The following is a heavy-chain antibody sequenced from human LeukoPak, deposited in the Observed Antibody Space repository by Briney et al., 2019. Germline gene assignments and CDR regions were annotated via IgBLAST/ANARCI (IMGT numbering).Heavy chain of an antibody. CDR3: ARDGGCTSSGCPSGYFDY. D-gene: IGHD3-22*01. CDR2: IYAGDLYNVGTP. CDR1: GLSVSSCF. J-gene: IGHJ4*02. V-gene: IGHV3-66*01. Sequence: GGPLRLLCGPWGLSVSSCFMMGVPQAPARGRDGVAGIYAGDLYNVGTPYYGDSGKRRFTFSRDSSKYTVYLQMTSLSADDTPVYYCARDGGCTSSGCPSGYFDYWGQGALVTVSS.